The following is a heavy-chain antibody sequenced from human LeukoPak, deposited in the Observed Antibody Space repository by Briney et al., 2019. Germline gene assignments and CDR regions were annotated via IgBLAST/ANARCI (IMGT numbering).Heavy chain of an antibody. CDR3: ARGATISETGYFDF. CDR2: IDHRGDT. J-gene: IGHJ4*03. CDR1: GGSFSRYY. D-gene: IGHD5-24*01. V-gene: IGHV4-34*01. Sequence: PSETLSLTCAVYGGSFSRYYWSWIRQPPGKGLEWIAEIDHRGDTNYNPSVKSRVTISVDTSKNQFSLKVRSLSAADTAVYYCARGATISETGYFDFWGQGTLVTVSS.